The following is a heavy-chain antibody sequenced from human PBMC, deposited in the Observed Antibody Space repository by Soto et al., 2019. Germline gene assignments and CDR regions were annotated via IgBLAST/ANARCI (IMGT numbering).Heavy chain of an antibody. CDR2: IKPDESEK. Sequence: EVQLVESGGGLVQPGGSLRLSCTASGFTFSDSWMTWVRQAPGKGLEWVARIKPDESEKKYADSVKGRFSISRDNAKNSMYLQTDSLRGEDPAVYYCVRGGSNYASWGQGTLVTVSS. CDR3: VRGGSNYAS. J-gene: IGHJ5*02. CDR1: GFTFSDSW. V-gene: IGHV3-7*01. D-gene: IGHD4-4*01.